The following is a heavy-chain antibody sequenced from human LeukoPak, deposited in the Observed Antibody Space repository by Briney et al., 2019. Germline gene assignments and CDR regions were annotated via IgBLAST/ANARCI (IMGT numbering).Heavy chain of an antibody. CDR2: ISSSSTTI. V-gene: IGHV3-11*01. Sequence: PGGSLRLSCAASGFTFSDYYMSWIRQAPGKGLEWVSYISSSSTTIYYADSVKGRFTISRDNAKNSLYLQMNSLRAEDTAVYYCVRDEPITMVRGVIDYWGQGTLVTVSS. CDR3: VRDEPITMVRGVIDY. J-gene: IGHJ4*02. D-gene: IGHD3-10*01. CDR1: GFTFSDYY.